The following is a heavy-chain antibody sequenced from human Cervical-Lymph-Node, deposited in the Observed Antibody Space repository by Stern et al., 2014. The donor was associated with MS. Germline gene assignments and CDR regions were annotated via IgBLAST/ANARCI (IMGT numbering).Heavy chain of an antibody. J-gene: IGHJ4*02. V-gene: IGHV4-59*01. CDR1: GASISSSY. Sequence: QVQLQESGPGLVKPSETLSLTCTVSGASISSSYWSCIRQPPGKGPEWIAYIYYSGITNYNPSLRSRVTISVDMAKNQFSLKVTSVTAADTAVYYCAKWGTGGYGHFDYWGQGILVTVSS. CDR2: IYYSGIT. D-gene: IGHD3-16*01. CDR3: AKWGTGGYGHFDY.